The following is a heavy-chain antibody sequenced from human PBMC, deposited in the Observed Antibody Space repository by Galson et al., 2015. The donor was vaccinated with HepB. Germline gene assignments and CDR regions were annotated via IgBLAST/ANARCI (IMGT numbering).Heavy chain of an antibody. CDR3: ARDIVGAPAGFDP. CDR1: GGSFSGYY. J-gene: IGHJ5*02. Sequence: SETLSLTCAVYGGSFSGYYWSWIRQPPGKGLEWIGEINHSGSTNYNPSLKSRVTISVDTSKNQFSLKLSSVTAADTAVYYCARDIVGAPAGFDPWGQGTLVTVSS. D-gene: IGHD1-26*01. CDR2: INHSGST. V-gene: IGHV4-34*01.